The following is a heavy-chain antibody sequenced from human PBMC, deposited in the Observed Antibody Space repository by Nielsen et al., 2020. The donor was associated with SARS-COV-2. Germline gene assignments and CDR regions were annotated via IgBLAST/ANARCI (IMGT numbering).Heavy chain of an antibody. CDR3: ARELMYSFDFDY. CDR1: GYTFRSYG. Sequence: ASVKVSCKASGYTFRSYGINWVRQAPGQGLEWMGWISGYSGNTNYAERLQGRVTMTTDTSTSTAYLELRSLRSDDTAVYYCARELMYSFDFDYWGLGTLVTVSS. J-gene: IGHJ4*02. D-gene: IGHD5-18*01. V-gene: IGHV1-18*01. CDR2: ISGYSGNT.